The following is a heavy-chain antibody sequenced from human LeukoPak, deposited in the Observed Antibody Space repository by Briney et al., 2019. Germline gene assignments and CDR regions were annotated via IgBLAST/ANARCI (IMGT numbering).Heavy chain of an antibody. V-gene: IGHV3-30*02. CDR3: ARDPDTARGADLDY. J-gene: IGHJ4*02. CDR2: IRYDGSNK. Sequence: GGSLRLSCAASGFTFSSYGMHWVRQAPGKGLEWVAFIRYDGSNKHYADSVKGRFTISRDNSKNTLYLQMNSLRAEDTAVYYCARDPDTARGADLDYWGQGTLVTVSS. D-gene: IGHD5-18*01. CDR1: GFTFSSYG.